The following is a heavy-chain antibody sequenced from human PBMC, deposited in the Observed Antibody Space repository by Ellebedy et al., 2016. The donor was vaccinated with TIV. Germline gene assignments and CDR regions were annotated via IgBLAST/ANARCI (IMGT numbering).Heavy chain of an antibody. J-gene: IGHJ3*02. V-gene: IGHV1-2*02. D-gene: IGHD2-21*01. CDR1: GYTFTGTDYY. CDR3: ARGFVWFSYAFDI. Sequence: ASVKVSXXASGYTFTGTDYYMHWVRQAPGQGLEWMGWINPKGGGTNYARKFQGRVTMTRDTSISTAYMELSRLRSDDTAVFYCARGFVWFSYAFDIWGQGTMVTVSP. CDR2: INPKGGGT.